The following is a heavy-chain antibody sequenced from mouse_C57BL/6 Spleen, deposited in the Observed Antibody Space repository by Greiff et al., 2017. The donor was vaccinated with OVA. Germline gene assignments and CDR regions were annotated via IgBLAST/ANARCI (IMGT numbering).Heavy chain of an antibody. J-gene: IGHJ4*01. CDR2: IYPGDGDT. CDR1: GYAFSSYW. V-gene: IGHV1-80*01. D-gene: IGHD1-1*01. Sequence: QVQLKQSGAELVKPGASVKISCKASGYAFSSYWMNWVKQRPGKGLEWIGQIYPGDGDTNYNGKFKGKATLTADKSSSTAYMQLSSLTSEDSAVYFCARLGLYYYAMDYWGQGTSVTVSS. CDR3: ARLGLYYYAMDY.